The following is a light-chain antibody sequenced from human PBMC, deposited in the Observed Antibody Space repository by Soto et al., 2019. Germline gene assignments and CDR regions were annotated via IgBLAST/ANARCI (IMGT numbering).Light chain of an antibody. V-gene: IGKV3-20*01. CDR3: QQYGNSPRS. J-gene: IGKJ1*01. CDR1: QSVSSNY. Sequence: EIVLTQSPGTLSLSPGERATLSCRASQSVSSNYLAWYQQTPGQAPRLLMYGATSRATGIPDRFSGSGSGTDFTLTISRLEPEDFAVYYCQQYGNSPRSFGQGPKVEIK. CDR2: GAT.